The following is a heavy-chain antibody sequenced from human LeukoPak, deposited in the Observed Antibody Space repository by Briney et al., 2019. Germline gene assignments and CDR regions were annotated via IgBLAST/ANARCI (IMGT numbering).Heavy chain of an antibody. J-gene: IGHJ4*02. CDR2: IYHSGST. CDR1: GYSISSGYY. Sequence: SETLSLTCTVSGYSISSGYYWGWIRQPPGKGLEWIGSIYHSGSTYYNPCLKSRVTISVDTSKNQFSLKLSSVTAADTAVYYCARDQDIVVVPAAPNIFDYWGQGTLVTVSS. D-gene: IGHD2-2*01. V-gene: IGHV4-38-2*02. CDR3: ARDQDIVVVPAAPNIFDY.